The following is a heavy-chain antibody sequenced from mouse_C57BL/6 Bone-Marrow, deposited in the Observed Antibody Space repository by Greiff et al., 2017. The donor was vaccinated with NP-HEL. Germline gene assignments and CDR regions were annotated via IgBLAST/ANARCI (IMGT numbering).Heavy chain of an antibody. D-gene: IGHD1-1*01. J-gene: IGHJ2*01. V-gene: IGHV1-50*01. CDR1: GYTFTSYW. CDR3: ARGDYYYGSV. CDR2: IDPSDSYT. Sequence: QVQLQQPGAELVKPGASVKLSCKASGYTFTSYWMQWVKQRPGQGLEWIGEIDPSDSYTNYNQKFKGKATLTVDTSASTAYMQLSSLTSEDSAVYYCARGDYYYGSVWGQGTTLTVSS.